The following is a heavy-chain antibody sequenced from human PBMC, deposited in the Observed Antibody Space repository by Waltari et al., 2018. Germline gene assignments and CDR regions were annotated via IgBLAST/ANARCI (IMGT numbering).Heavy chain of an antibody. CDR3: ARRGRGYTYSYLPF. D-gene: IGHD5-18*01. V-gene: IGHV4-34*01. CDR2: INDIGTT. J-gene: IGHJ4*02. Sequence: QVKLEQWGTGLLKPSENLSLTCAVDGGPFSGYFGTWIRPRPGKGLWWIGEINDIGTTNYNVSLRSRITMSIDTAKKQFSLILRSVTAADTAVYYCARRGRGYTYSYLPFWAQGIQVTVSS. CDR1: GGPFSGYF.